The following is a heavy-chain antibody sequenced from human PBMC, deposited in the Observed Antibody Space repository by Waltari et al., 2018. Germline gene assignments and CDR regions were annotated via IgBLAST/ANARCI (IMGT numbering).Heavy chain of an antibody. J-gene: IGHJ6*02. Sequence: EVQLVESGGGLVQPGRSLRLSCTTYGFTFGDHPLSWFRQAPEKGLGWVGFIRSKTYGGTADYAASVRGRFTVSRDDSKSIAYLEMYSLKTEDTAVYYCSRVSASGDGMDVWGQGTTVTVSS. CDR3: SRVSASGDGMDV. CDR2: IRSKTYGGTA. D-gene: IGHD3-16*01. V-gene: IGHV3-49*03. CDR1: GFTFGDHP.